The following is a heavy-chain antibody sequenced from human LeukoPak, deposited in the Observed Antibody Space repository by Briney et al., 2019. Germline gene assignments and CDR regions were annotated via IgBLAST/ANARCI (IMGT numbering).Heavy chain of an antibody. Sequence: GESLKISCKASGYDFTNNWIGWVRQMPGKGLEWMAIIYPANSDTRYSTSFQGQVTISADKSITTAYLQWSSLTASDTAMYYCARERESGSSWFDPWGQGTLVTVSS. CDR2: IYPANSDT. V-gene: IGHV5-51*01. J-gene: IGHJ5*02. CDR1: GYDFTNNW. CDR3: ARERESGSSWFDP. D-gene: IGHD3-10*01.